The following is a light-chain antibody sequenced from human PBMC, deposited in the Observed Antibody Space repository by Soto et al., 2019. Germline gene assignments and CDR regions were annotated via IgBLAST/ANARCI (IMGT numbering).Light chain of an antibody. Sequence: QSALTQPRSVSGSPGQSVTISCTGTSSDVGIYNYVSWYQQYPGNAPKLMIYDVSKRPSGVPDRFSGSKSGNTASLTISGLQAEDEADYYCCAYADMSPVVFGGGTKVTVL. V-gene: IGLV2-11*01. CDR1: SSDVGIYNY. J-gene: IGLJ2*01. CDR3: CAYADMSPVV. CDR2: DVS.